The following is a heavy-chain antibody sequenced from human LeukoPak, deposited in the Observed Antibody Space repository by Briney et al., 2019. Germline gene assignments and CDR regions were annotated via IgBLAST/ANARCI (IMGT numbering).Heavy chain of an antibody. D-gene: IGHD3-16*02. CDR1: GYTFTISD. CDR2: INPNSGKT. CDR3: ARDDVGLSLRLGESSFSY. V-gene: IGHV1-8*03. J-gene: IGHJ4*02. Sequence: ASVKVSCKASGYTFTISDINWFRQAPGQGPEWVGWINPNSGKTGYAQKFQGRVAISRDTSISTAYMELSSLRSEDTAVYYCARDDVGLSLRLGESSFSYWGQGTLVTVSS.